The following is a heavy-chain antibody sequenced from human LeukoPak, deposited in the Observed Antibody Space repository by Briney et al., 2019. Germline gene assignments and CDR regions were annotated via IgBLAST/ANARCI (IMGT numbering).Heavy chain of an antibody. V-gene: IGHV3-21*01. D-gene: IGHD4-17*01. CDR2: ISSSSSYI. CDR1: GFTFSSYS. Sequence: GGSLRLSCAASGFTFSSYSMNWVRQAPGKWLEWVSSISSSSSYIYYAYSVKGRFTISRDNAKNSLYLQMNSLRAEDTAVYYCAREEQYRGYYARVNHYGDYGYYYGMDVWGQGTTVTVSS. J-gene: IGHJ6*02. CDR3: AREEQYRGYYARVNHYGDYGYYYGMDV.